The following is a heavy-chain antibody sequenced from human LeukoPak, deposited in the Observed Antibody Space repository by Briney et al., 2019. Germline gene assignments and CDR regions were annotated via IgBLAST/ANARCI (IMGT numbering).Heavy chain of an antibody. Sequence: GGSLRLSCAASGFTFSSYAMSWVRQAPGKGLEWVSSISSSSSYIYYADSVKGRFTISRDNAKNSLYLQMNSLRAEDTAVYYCARARGYSYGYMDYWGQGTLVTVSS. CDR3: ARARGYSYGYMDY. CDR2: ISSSSSYI. D-gene: IGHD5-18*01. CDR1: GFTFSSYA. V-gene: IGHV3-21*01. J-gene: IGHJ4*02.